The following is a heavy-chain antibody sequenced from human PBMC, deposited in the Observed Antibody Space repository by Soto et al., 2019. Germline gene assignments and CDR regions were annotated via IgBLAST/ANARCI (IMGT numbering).Heavy chain of an antibody. V-gene: IGHV1-69*13. J-gene: IGHJ4*02. CDR3: ARVRYYDSSGYCFDY. CDR2: IIPIFGTA. D-gene: IGHD3-22*01. Sequence: GASVKVSCKASGGTFSSYAISWVRQAPGQGLEWMGGIIPIFGTANYAQKFQGRVTITADESTSTAYMELSSLRSEDTAVYYCARVRYYDSSGYCFDYWGQGTLVTVSS. CDR1: GGTFSSYA.